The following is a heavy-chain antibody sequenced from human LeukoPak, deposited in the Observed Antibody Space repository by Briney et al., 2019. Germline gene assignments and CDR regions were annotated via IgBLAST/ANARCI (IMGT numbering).Heavy chain of an antibody. D-gene: IGHD3-10*01. V-gene: IGHV4-4*02. CDR3: ARTLLWFGEFLYYFDY. CDR1: GGSISSSNW. CDR2: IYHSGST. Sequence: KPSGTLSLTCAVSGGSISSSNWWSWVLQPPGKGLEWIGEIYHSGSTNYNPSLKSRVTISVDTSKNQFSLKLSSVTAADTAVYYCARTLLWFGEFLYYFDYWGQGTLVTVSS. J-gene: IGHJ4*02.